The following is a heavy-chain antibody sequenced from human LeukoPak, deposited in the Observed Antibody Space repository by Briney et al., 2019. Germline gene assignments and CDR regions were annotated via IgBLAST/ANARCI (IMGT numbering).Heavy chain of an antibody. V-gene: IGHV4-34*01. CDR3: ARDRAAAGLRVRYFDY. J-gene: IGHJ4*02. Sequence: SETLSLTCAVYGGSFSGYYWSWIRQPPGKGLEWIGEINHSGSTNYNPSLKSRVTISVDTSKNQFSLKLSSVTAADTAVYYCARDRAAAGLRVRYFDYWGQGTLVTVSS. CDR2: INHSGST. CDR1: GGSFSGYY. D-gene: IGHD6-13*01.